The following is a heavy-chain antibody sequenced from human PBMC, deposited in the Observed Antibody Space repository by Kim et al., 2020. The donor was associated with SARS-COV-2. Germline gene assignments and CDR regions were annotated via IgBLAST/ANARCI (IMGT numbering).Heavy chain of an antibody. V-gene: IGHV4-34*01. CDR1: GGSFSGYY. CDR2: INHSGST. D-gene: IGHD6-13*01. J-gene: IGHJ1*01. CDR3: AREGRGYSSSWYF. Sequence: SETLSLTCAVYGGSFSGYYWSWIRQPPGKGLEWIGEINHSGSTNYNPSLKSRVTISVDTSKNQFSLKLSSVTAADTAVYYCAREGRGYSSSWYFWGQGTLVTVSS.